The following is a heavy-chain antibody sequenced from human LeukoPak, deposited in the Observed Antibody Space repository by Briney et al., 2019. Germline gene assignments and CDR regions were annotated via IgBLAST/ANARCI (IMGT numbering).Heavy chain of an antibody. CDR1: GSTFSSFG. D-gene: IGHD3-10*01. CDR2: IGGRDGST. Sequence: GGSLSLSCEASGSTFSSFGLSWVRRAQGRGLGWVSAIGGRDGSTYYADSVKGRFTISRDNSKNTLYVQMNSLRAEDTAVYYCAKGHYYGSGSLDYWGQGTLVTVSS. J-gene: IGHJ4*02. V-gene: IGHV3-23*01. CDR3: AKGHYYGSGSLDY.